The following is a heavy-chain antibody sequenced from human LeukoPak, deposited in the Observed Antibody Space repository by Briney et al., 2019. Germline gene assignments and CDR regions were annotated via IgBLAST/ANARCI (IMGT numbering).Heavy chain of an antibody. CDR3: AKDGSIAARRGLKRADY. CDR2: IRYDGSNK. Sequence: GGSLRLSCAASGFTFSSYGMHWVRQAPGKGLEWVAFIRYDGSNKYYADSVKGRFTISRDNSKNTLYLQMNSLRAEDTAVYYCAKDGSIAARRGLKRADYWGQGTLATVSS. D-gene: IGHD6-6*01. CDR1: GFTFSSYG. V-gene: IGHV3-30*02. J-gene: IGHJ4*02.